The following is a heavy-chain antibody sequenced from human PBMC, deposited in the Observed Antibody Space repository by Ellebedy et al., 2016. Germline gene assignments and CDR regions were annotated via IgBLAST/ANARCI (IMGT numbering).Heavy chain of an antibody. Sequence: GSLRLSXAINGGSFSNYIWTWGRQPPGEGLEWIGEINRSGSTNYNPSLKSRVTISVDTSKNHFSLKLSSVTAADTAVYYCARGPGWFSGGHFAGGNYYMDVWGKGTTVTVSS. CDR3: ARGPGWFSGGHFAGGNYYMDV. J-gene: IGHJ6*03. D-gene: IGHD6-19*01. V-gene: IGHV4-34*01. CDR1: GGSFSNYI. CDR2: INRSGST.